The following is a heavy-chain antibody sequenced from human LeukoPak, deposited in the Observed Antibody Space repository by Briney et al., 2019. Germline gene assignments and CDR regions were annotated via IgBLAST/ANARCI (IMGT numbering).Heavy chain of an antibody. CDR1: GYTFTGYY. V-gene: IGHV1-2*02. CDR3: ARSDSGWCNDY. J-gene: IGHJ4*02. D-gene: IGHD6-19*01. CDR2: INPYSGGT. Sequence: ASVKVSCKASGYTFTGYYMHWVRQAPGQGLEWMGWINPYSGGTNYAQKFQGRATMTRDTSISTAYMELSRLRSDDTAVYYCARSDSGWCNDYWGQGTLVTVSS.